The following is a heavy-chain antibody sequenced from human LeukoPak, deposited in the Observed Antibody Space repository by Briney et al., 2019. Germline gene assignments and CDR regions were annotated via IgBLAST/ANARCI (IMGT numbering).Heavy chain of an antibody. V-gene: IGHV3-23*01. Sequence: GGSLRLSCAASGFTFSSYAMSWVRQAPGRGLEWVAAISGSGSSTSYADCVKDRFTISRDNSKNTLYLQINSLRAEDTAVYYCAKDLRLFVSGSYFDYWGQGTLVTVSS. CDR3: AKDLRLFVSGSYFDY. CDR2: ISGSGSST. CDR1: GFTFSSYA. D-gene: IGHD1-26*01. J-gene: IGHJ4*02.